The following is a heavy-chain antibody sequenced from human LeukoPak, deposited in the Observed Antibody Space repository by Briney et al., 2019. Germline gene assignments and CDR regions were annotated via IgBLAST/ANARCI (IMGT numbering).Heavy chain of an antibody. J-gene: IGHJ3*02. CDR3: ASLAGSYYYGSGSRWYDAFDI. CDR1: GYTFTGYY. D-gene: IGHD3-10*01. CDR2: INPNSGDT. V-gene: IGHV1-2*02. Sequence: GASVKVSCKASGYTFTGYYMNWVRQAPGQGLEWMGWINPNSGDTNYAQKFQGRVTMTRDTSISTAYMELSRLRSDDTAVYYCASLAGSYYYGSGSRWYDAFDIWGQGTMVTVSS.